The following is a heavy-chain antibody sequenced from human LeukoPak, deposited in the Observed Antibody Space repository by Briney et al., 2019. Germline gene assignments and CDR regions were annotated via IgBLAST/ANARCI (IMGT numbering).Heavy chain of an antibody. CDR3: ASVTGYYGSGSLDAFDI. D-gene: IGHD3-10*01. V-gene: IGHV1-18*04. J-gene: IGHJ3*02. CDR1: GYTFTSYG. Sequence: ASVKVSCKASGYTFTSYGISWVRQAPGQGLEWMGWISAYNGNTNYARKLQGRVTMTTDTSTSAAYMELRSLRSDDTAVYYCASVTGYYGSGSLDAFDIWGQGTMVTVSS. CDR2: ISAYNGNT.